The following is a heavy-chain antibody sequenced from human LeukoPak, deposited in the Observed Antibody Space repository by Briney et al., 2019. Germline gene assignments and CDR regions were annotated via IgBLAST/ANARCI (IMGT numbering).Heavy chain of an antibody. Sequence: SETLSLTCTVSGGSISTYYWSWIRQPPGKGLEWIGYIYDSGSTNYNPSLKSRVTISIDTSKNQFSLKLRSVTAADTAVYYCATSGYCTINSCYYDAFNIWGQGTMVTVSS. CDR2: IYDSGST. V-gene: IGHV4-59*01. D-gene: IGHD2-2*01. CDR3: ATSGYCTINSCYYDAFNI. J-gene: IGHJ3*02. CDR1: GGSISTYY.